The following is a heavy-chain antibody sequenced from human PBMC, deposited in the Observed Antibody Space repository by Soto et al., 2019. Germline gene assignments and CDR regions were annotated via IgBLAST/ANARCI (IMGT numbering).Heavy chain of an antibody. J-gene: IGHJ6*02. CDR3: ATDRGYSSSWYDYYYGMDV. Sequence: ASVKVSCNAYGYTFTSYGISRVRQAPGQGLEWMGWISAYNGNTNYAQKLQGRVTMTTDTSTSTAYMELRSLRSDDTAVYYCATDRGYSSSWYDYYYGMDVWGQGTTVTVSS. V-gene: IGHV1-18*01. D-gene: IGHD6-13*01. CDR1: GYTFTSYG. CDR2: ISAYNGNT.